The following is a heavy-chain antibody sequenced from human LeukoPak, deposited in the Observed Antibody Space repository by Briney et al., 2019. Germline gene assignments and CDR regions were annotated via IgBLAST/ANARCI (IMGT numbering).Heavy chain of an antibody. CDR1: GGSISSYY. Sequence: SETLSLTCTVSGGSISSYYWSWIRRPPGKGLEWSGYIYFSGSTNYNPSLKSRVTISVDTSKNQFSLKLSSVTAADTAVYYCARDPLVGYCSGGSCSDAFDIWGQGTMVTVSS. CDR2: IYFSGST. D-gene: IGHD2-15*01. J-gene: IGHJ3*02. V-gene: IGHV4-59*01. CDR3: ARDPLVGYCSGGSCSDAFDI.